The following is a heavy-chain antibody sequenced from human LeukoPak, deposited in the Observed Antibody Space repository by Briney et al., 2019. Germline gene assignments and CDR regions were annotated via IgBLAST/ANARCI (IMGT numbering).Heavy chain of an antibody. CDR3: ASGFYYDMSYYFDY. J-gene: IGHJ4*02. CDR1: GGTFSSYA. V-gene: IGHV1-69*04. Sequence: SVKVSCKASGGTFSSYAISWVRQAPGQVLEWMGRIIPILGIANYAQKFKGRVTITADKSTSTAYMELSSLRSEDTAVYYCASGFYYDMSYYFDYWGQGTLVTVSS. CDR2: IIPILGIA. D-gene: IGHD3-22*01.